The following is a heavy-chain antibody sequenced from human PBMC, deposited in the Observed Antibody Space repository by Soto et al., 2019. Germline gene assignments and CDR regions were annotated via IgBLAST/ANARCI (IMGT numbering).Heavy chain of an antibody. Sequence: QVQLQESGPGLVKPSETLSLTCTVSGGSISSYYWSWIRQPPGKGLAWIGYIYYSGSTNYNPSLKSRVTISVDTSKNQFSLKLSSVTAADTAVYYCARVSITGRAFDIWGQGTMVTVSS. D-gene: IGHD2-2*01. V-gene: IGHV4-59*01. CDR2: IYYSGST. CDR3: ARVSITGRAFDI. J-gene: IGHJ3*02. CDR1: GGSISSYY.